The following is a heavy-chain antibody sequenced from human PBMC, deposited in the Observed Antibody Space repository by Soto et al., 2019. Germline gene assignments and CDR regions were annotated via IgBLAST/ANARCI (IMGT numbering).Heavy chain of an antibody. CDR3: ARESRFLEWLSLNWFDP. CDR1: GFSFSSYG. Sequence: PGGSLRLSCAASGFSFSSYGVSWVRQAPGKGLEWVSYISSSGSTIYYADSVKGRFTISRDNAKNSLYLQMNSLRDEDTAVYYCARESRFLEWLSLNWFDPWGQGTLVTVSS. V-gene: IGHV3-48*02. CDR2: ISSSGSTI. D-gene: IGHD3-3*01. J-gene: IGHJ5*02.